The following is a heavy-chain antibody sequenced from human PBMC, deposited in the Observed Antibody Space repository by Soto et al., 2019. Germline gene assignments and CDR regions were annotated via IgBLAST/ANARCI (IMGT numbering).Heavy chain of an antibody. CDR3: ALFDYGDYGGGFYYYYMDV. Sequence: GGSLRLSCAASGFTFSSYWMHWVRQAPGKGLVWVSRINSDGSSTSYADSVKGRFTISRDNAKNTLYLQMNSLRAEDTAVYYCALFDYGDYGGGFYYYYMDVWGKGTTVTAP. CDR2: INSDGSST. V-gene: IGHV3-74*01. CDR1: GFTFSSYW. D-gene: IGHD4-17*01. J-gene: IGHJ6*03.